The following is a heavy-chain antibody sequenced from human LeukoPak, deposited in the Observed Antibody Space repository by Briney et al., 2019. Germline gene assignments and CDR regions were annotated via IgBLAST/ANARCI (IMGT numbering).Heavy chain of an antibody. J-gene: IGHJ2*01. CDR1: GGSISSSSYY. D-gene: IGHD3-22*01. Sequence: SETLSLTCTVSGGSISSSSYYWGWIRQPPGKGLEWIGSIYYSGSTYYNPSLKSRVTISVDTSKNQFSLKLSSVTAADTAVYYCARWLAARYFDLWGRGTLVTVSS. CDR2: IYYSGST. CDR3: ARWLAARYFDL. V-gene: IGHV4-39*01.